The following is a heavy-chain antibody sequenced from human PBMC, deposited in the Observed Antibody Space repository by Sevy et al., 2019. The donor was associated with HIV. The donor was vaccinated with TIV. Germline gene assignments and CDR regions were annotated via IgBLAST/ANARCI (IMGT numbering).Heavy chain of an antibody. Sequence: GGSLRLSCAVSGFTFSSHAMGWVRQAPGKGLEWVSLMSTCSGCTYYPGSFKGRFIISADKSRPTLYLQMTSLRVEDAAVYFCAGAMTHLWEAFDLWGQGTMVPVSS. CDR1: GFTFSSHA. J-gene: IGHJ3*01. CDR2: MSTCSGCT. D-gene: IGHD5-18*01. V-gene: IGHV3-23*01. CDR3: AGAMTHLWEAFDL.